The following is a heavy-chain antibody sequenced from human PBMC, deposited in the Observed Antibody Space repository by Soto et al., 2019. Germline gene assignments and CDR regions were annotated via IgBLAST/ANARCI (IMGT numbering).Heavy chain of an antibody. Sequence: PGESLKISCKGSGYSFTSYWIGWVRQMPGKGLEWMGIIYPGDSDTRYSPSFQGQVTISADKSISTAYRQWSSLKASDTAMYYCARRYCSGGSCYSFDYWGQGTLVTVSS. V-gene: IGHV5-51*01. CDR1: GYSFTSYW. D-gene: IGHD2-15*01. CDR3: ARRYCSGGSCYSFDY. J-gene: IGHJ4*02. CDR2: IYPGDSDT.